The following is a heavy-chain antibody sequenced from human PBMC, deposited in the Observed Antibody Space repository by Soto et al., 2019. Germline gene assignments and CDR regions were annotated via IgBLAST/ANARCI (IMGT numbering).Heavy chain of an antibody. CDR1: GFTFGDYA. V-gene: IGHV3-49*03. CDR2: IRSKAYGGTT. D-gene: IGHD4-4*01. J-gene: IGHJ6*02. Sequence: PGGSLRLSCTASGFTFGDYAMSWFRQAPGKGLEWVGFIRSKAYGGTTEYAASVKGRFTISRDDSKSIAYLQMNSLKTEDTAVYYCTREATVTYYYYGMDVWGQGTTVTVSS. CDR3: TREATVTYYYYGMDV.